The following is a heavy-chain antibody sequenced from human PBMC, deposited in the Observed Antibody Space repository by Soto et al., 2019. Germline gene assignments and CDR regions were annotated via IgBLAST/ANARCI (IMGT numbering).Heavy chain of an antibody. D-gene: IGHD3-3*01. V-gene: IGHV3-30*18. CDR2: ISYDGSNK. CDR1: GFTFSSYG. J-gene: IGHJ6*02. Sequence: QVQLVESGGGVVQPGRSLRLSCAASGFTFSSYGMHWVRQAPGKGLEWVAIISYDGSNKYYADSVKGRFTISRDNSKNALLLQMNSMRAEDTAVYYCAKDVVSGGITIFGVVILNGMDVWGQGTTVTVSS. CDR3: AKDVVSGGITIFGVVILNGMDV.